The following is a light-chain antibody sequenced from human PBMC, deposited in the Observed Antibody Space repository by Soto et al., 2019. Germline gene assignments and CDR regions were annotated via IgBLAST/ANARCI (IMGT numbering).Light chain of an antibody. CDR1: QSVSNN. CDR3: QQYNNWPPIT. CDR2: GAS. V-gene: IGKV3-15*01. Sequence: EIVLTQSPGTLSLSPGERATLSFXXSQSVSNNYLAWYQQKPGQAPRLLXYGASTRATGIPARFSGSGSGTEFTLTISSLQSEDFAVYFCQQYNNWPPITFGQGTRLEIK. J-gene: IGKJ5*01.